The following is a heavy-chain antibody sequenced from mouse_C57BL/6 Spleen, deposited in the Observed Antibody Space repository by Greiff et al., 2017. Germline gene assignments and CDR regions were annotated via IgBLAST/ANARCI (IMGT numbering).Heavy chain of an antibody. Sequence: EVMLVESEGGLVQPGSSMKLSCTASGFTFSDYYMAWVRQVPEQGLEWVANITYDGSSTYYLDSLKSRFILSRDNAENILYMQMSSLKSEDTATYYCARVPYYGSSNWYFDVWGTGTTVTVSS. V-gene: IGHV5-16*01. CDR1: GFTFSDYY. CDR2: ITYDGSST. D-gene: IGHD1-1*01. J-gene: IGHJ1*03. CDR3: ARVPYYGSSNWYFDV.